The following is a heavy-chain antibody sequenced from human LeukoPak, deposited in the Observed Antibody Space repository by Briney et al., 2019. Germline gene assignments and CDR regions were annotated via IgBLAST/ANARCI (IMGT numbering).Heavy chain of an antibody. Sequence: ASVKVSCKASGYTLTGYYMHWVRQAPGQGLEWMGWINPNSGGTNYAQKFQGRVTMTRDTSISTAYMELSRLRSDDTAVYYCAGELWSCSGGSCYSRRLPRLNWFDPWGQGTLVTVSS. D-gene: IGHD2-15*01. CDR1: GYTLTGYY. J-gene: IGHJ5*02. CDR2: INPNSGGT. V-gene: IGHV1-2*02. CDR3: AGELWSCSGGSCYSRRLPRLNWFDP.